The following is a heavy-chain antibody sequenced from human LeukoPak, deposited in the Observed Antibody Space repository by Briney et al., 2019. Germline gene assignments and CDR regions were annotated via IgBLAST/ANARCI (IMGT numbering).Heavy chain of an antibody. V-gene: IGHV4-59*01. J-gene: IGHJ5*02. D-gene: IGHD3-3*01. CDR2: IYYSGST. Sequence: SETLSLTCTVSGGSISSYYWSWIRQPPGKGLEWIGYIYYSGSTKYNPSLKSRVTISVDTSKNQFSLKLSSVTAADTAVYYCARRVRYDFWSGYGHNWFDPWGQGTLVTVSS. CDR1: GGSISSYY. CDR3: ARRVRYDFWSGYGHNWFDP.